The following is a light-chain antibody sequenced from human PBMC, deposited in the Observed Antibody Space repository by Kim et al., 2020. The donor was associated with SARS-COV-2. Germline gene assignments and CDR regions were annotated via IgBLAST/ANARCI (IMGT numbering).Light chain of an antibody. V-gene: IGKV3-20*01. CDR2: GAS. Sequence: SPGERATLSCGASQSVSSIYLAWYQQKPGQAPRRLIYGASRRATGIPDRFSGRVSGTDFTLTISRLEPEDCAVYYCQQYENSPWTFGQGTKVDIK. CDR1: QSVSSIY. CDR3: QQYENSPWT. J-gene: IGKJ1*01.